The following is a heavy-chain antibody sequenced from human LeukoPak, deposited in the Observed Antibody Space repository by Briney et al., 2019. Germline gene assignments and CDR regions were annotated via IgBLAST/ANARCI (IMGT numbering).Heavy chain of an antibody. J-gene: IGHJ1*01. V-gene: IGHV1-69*04. CDR1: GGTFSSYA. CDR2: IIPILGIA. CDR3: ASYYYDSSEYFQH. Sequence: SVKVSCKASGGTFSSYAISWVRQAPGQGLEWMGRIIPILGIANYAQKFQGRVTITADKSTSTAYMELSSLRSEDTAVYYCASYYYDSSEYFQHWGQGTLVTVSS. D-gene: IGHD3-22*01.